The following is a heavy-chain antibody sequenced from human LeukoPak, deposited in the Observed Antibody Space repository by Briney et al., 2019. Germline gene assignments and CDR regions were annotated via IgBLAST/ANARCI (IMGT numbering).Heavy chain of an antibody. Sequence: QAGRSLRLSCAASGFTFSSYAMHWVRQAPGKGLEWVAVISYDGSNKYYADSVKGRFTISRDNSKNTLYLQMNSLRAEDTAVYYCAKDLGQLGDYWGQGTLVTVSS. D-gene: IGHD6-6*01. J-gene: IGHJ4*02. CDR2: ISYDGSNK. CDR1: GFTFSSYA. CDR3: AKDLGQLGDY. V-gene: IGHV3-30-3*01.